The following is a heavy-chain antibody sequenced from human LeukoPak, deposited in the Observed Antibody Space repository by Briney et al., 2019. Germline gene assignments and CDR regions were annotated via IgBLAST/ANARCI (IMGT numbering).Heavy chain of an antibody. D-gene: IGHD2-2*01. CDR1: GFMFRDYW. J-gene: IGHJ5*02. Sequence: GSLRLSCAVSGFMFRDYWMAWVRQAPGKGLEWVANIRPDGDDKYYVESVRGRFTISRDNAQNSLSLQMDSLRVEDSAVYHCGRWGITAALVRWGQGTLVSVSS. V-gene: IGHV3-7*01. CDR2: IRPDGDDK. CDR3: GRWGITAALVR.